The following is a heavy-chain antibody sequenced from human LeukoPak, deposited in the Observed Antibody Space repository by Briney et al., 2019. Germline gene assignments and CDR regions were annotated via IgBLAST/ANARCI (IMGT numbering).Heavy chain of an antibody. Sequence: GGSLRLSCAASGFTFSSYEMNWVRQAPGKGVEWVSYISSSGSTIYYADSVKGRFTISRDNAKNSLYLQMNSLRAEDTAVYYCARAAAGPYFDYWGQGTLVTVSS. D-gene: IGHD6-13*01. J-gene: IGHJ4*02. CDR2: ISSSGSTI. CDR1: GFTFSSYE. CDR3: ARAAAGPYFDY. V-gene: IGHV3-48*03.